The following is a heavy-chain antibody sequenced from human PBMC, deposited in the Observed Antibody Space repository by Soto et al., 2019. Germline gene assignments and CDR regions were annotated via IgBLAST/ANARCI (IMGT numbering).Heavy chain of an antibody. V-gene: IGHV3-15*01. CDR2: IKRKADGGTT. CDR3: TTGLSNGYYNFDY. D-gene: IGHD3-22*01. J-gene: IGHJ4*02. CDR1: GFTFSDTY. Sequence: EVQLVESGGGLVKPGGSLRLSCATSGFTFSDTYLSWVRQAPGKWLEWVGRIKRKADGGTTDYAAPVKDRFTISRDDSKNTLYLRMNSLETEDTAVYYCTTGLSNGYYNFDYWGQGTLVTVSS.